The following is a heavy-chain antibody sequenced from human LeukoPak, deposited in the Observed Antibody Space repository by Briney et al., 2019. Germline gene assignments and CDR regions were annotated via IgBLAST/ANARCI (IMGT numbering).Heavy chain of an antibody. V-gene: IGHV5-51*01. CDR3: ARHPQASGSYYFDY. J-gene: IGHJ4*02. D-gene: IGHD1-26*01. Sequence: GESLKISCKSSGYSFTSYWIGWVRQMPGKGLEWMGIIYPCDSDTRYSPSFQGQVTISADKSISTAYLQWSSLKASDTAMYYCARHPQASGSYYFDYWGQGTLVTVSS. CDR2: IYPCDSDT. CDR1: GYSFTSYW.